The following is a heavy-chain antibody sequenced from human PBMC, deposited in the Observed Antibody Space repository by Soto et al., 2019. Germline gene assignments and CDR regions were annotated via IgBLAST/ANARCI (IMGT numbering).Heavy chain of an antibody. D-gene: IGHD2-8*01. CDR1: GFTFTDYY. J-gene: IGHJ4*02. V-gene: IGHV3-11*01. Sequence: PVGSLRLSCAASGFTFTDYYMSWIRQAPGKGPEWVSSITSSGSTILYADSVKGRFTISRDNAKNSLYLQMNSLRAEDTAVYYCASQGYCLNGVCILSSYFGNWGQGTLVTVSS. CDR2: ITSSGSTI. CDR3: ASQGYCLNGVCILSSYFGN.